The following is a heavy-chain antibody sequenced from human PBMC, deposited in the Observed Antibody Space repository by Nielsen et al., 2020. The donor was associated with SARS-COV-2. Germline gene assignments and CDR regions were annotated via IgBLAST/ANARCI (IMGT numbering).Heavy chain of an antibody. V-gene: IGHV4-59*01. D-gene: IGHD1-26*01. CDR2: IYYSGST. CDR1: GGSISSYY. CDR3: ARDSVGATTLSFDY. J-gene: IGHJ4*02. Sequence: SETLSLTYTVSGGSISSYYWSWIRQPPGKGLEWIGYIYYSGSTNYNPSLKSRVTISVDTSKNQFSLKLSSVTAADTAVYYCARDSVGATTLSFDYWGQGTLVTVSS.